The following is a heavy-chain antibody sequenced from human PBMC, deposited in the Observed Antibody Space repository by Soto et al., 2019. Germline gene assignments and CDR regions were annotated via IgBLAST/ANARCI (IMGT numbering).Heavy chain of an antibody. J-gene: IGHJ3*02. Sequence: ASVKVSCXXSGXTXTEXSXXWXXXAPGKGLEWMGGFDREDGETIYAQKFQGRVTMTEDTSTDTAYMELSSLRSEDTAVYYCATGPYGDYFAFDIWGQGTMVTVSS. D-gene: IGHD4-17*01. V-gene: IGHV1-24*01. CDR1: GXTXTEXS. CDR2: FDREDGET. CDR3: ATGPYGDYFAFDI.